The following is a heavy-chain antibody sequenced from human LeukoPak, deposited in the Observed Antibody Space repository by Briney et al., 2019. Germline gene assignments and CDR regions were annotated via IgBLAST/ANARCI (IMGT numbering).Heavy chain of an antibody. D-gene: IGHD2-2*01. CDR2: IYYSGST. CDR1: GGSISSYY. Sequence: PSETLSLTCTVSGGSISSYYWSWIRQPPGKGLEWIGYIYYSGSTNYNPSLKSRVTISVDTSKNQFSLKLSSVTAADTAVYYCARLEDCSSTSCYVGRFDYWGQGTLVTVSS. J-gene: IGHJ4*02. V-gene: IGHV4-59*08. CDR3: ARLEDCSSTSCYVGRFDY.